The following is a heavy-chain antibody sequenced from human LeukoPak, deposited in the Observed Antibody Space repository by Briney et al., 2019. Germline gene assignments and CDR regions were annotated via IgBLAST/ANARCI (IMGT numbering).Heavy chain of an antibody. CDR1: GFTFSNYA. Sequence: GGSLRLSCAASGFTFSNYAMSWVRQAPGKGLECVSAINYNGDITYYADSVKGRFTISRDNSKNTLYLQMNSLRAEDTAVYFCAKDQFKPSGISMLRGVRGYYYNMDVWGKGTTVTISS. CDR3: AKDQFKPSGISMLRGVRGYYYNMDV. J-gene: IGHJ6*03. CDR2: INYNGDIT. D-gene: IGHD3-10*01. V-gene: IGHV3-23*01.